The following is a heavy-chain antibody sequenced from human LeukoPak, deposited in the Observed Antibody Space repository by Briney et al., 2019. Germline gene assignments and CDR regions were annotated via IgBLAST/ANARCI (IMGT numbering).Heavy chain of an antibody. Sequence: QPGGSLRLSCAASGFTFSSYAMHWVRQAPGKGLEWVAVISYDGSNKYYADSVKGRFTISRDNSENTLYLQMNSLRAEDTAVYYCARARRGIAAADGLDYWGQGTLVTVSS. CDR1: GFTFSSYA. D-gene: IGHD6-13*01. CDR3: ARARRGIAAADGLDY. CDR2: ISYDGSNK. J-gene: IGHJ4*02. V-gene: IGHV3-30-3*01.